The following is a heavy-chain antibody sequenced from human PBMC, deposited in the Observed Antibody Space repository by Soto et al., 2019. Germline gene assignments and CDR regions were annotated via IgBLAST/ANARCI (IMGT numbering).Heavy chain of an antibody. Sequence: QITLNESGPTLVKPTQTLTLTCMFSGFSFSTSQVGVGWIRQPPGKAQEWLALFYWDDDKRYSPSLRSRLTITKDTAKNQVVLTMANMDPVDTATYYCAHRPGGYLSGWDNGYFDYWGRGALVTVSS. V-gene: IGHV2-5*02. CDR3: AHRPGGYLSGWDNGYFDY. D-gene: IGHD6-19*01. CDR1: GFSFSTSQVG. CDR2: FYWDDDK. J-gene: IGHJ4*02.